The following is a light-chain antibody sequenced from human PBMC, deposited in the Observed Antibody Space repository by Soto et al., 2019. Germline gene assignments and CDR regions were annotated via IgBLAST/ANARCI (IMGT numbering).Light chain of an antibody. J-gene: IGKJ5*01. V-gene: IGKV3-15*01. CDR3: QQHSSSPS. CDR1: QNIRNN. CDR2: GAS. Sequence: EVVMTQSPASLSVSPGERATLSCRASQNIRNNLAWYQQKPGQSPRLLISGASTREAGIPARFSGSGSGTEFTLTIGSLQSEDFAVYYCQQHSSSPSFGQGTRLEIK.